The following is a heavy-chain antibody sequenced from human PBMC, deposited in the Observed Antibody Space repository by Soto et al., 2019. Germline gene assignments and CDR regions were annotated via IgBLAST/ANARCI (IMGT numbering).Heavy chain of an antibody. CDR2: IYYSGST. CDR3: SRLYGYCIRGSCHGHYAMDV. Sequence: PSETLSLTCTVSGGSISSGGYYWSWIRQHPGKGLEWIGYIYYSGSTYYNPSLKSRVTISVDTSKNQFSLKMTSVTAADTAVYFCSRLYGYCIRGSCHGHYAMDVWGQGTTVTVSS. CDR1: GGSISSGGYY. V-gene: IGHV4-31*03. D-gene: IGHD2-15*01. J-gene: IGHJ6*02.